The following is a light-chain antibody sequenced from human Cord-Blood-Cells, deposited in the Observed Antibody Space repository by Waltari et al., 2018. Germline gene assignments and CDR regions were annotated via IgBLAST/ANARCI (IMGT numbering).Light chain of an antibody. CDR3: QQSYRT. J-gene: IGKJ1*01. Sequence: DIQLTQSPSSLSASVGDRVTITCRAIQSISSYLNWYQQKPGKAPKLLIYAASSLQSGVPSMFSGSGSGTDFTLTISSLQPEDFATDYCQQSYRTFGQGTKVEIK. CDR2: AAS. CDR1: QSISSY. V-gene: IGKV1-39*01.